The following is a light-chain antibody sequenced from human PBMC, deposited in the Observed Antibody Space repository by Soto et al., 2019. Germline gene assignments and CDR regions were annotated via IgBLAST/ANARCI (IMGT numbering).Light chain of an antibody. CDR2: ATS. CDR1: QNINKY. CDR3: LQTYSTPRT. V-gene: IGKV1-39*01. Sequence: DIQMTQSPSSLSASVGDRVTITCRTSQNINKYLSWYQQKPGKAPKLLIYATSTSQSGVPSRFSGSGSGTDFTLTISTLQPEDFATYYCLQTYSTPRTFGQGTKVDI. J-gene: IGKJ1*01.